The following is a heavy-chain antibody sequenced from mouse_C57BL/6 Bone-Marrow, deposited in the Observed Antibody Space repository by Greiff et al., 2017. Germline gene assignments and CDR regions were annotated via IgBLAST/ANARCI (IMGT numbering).Heavy chain of an antibody. D-gene: IGHD1-1*01. CDR1: GFTFSDYG. J-gene: IGHJ3*01. CDR2: ISSGSSTI. CDR3: ANYYGSSPFAY. V-gene: IGHV5-17*01. Sequence: EVKLMESGGGLVKPGGSLKLSCAASGFTFSDYGMHWVRQAPEKGLEWVAYISSGSSTIYYADTVKGRFTISRDNAKNTLFLQITSLRSEDTAMYYCANYYGSSPFAYWGQGTLVTVSA.